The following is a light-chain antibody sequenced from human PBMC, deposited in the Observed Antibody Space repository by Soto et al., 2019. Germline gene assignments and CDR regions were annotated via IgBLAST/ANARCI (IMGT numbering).Light chain of an antibody. CDR3: QQYNSWTTIT. CDR1: QSISSK. Sequence: EIVMTQSPATLSVSPGERATLSCRASQSISSKLGWYQQRPGQAPRLLIYGASTRATGIPARFSGSGSGTEFTLTISSLQSEGSAVYYCQQYNSWTTITFGQGTRLEIK. V-gene: IGKV3-15*01. CDR2: GAS. J-gene: IGKJ5*01.